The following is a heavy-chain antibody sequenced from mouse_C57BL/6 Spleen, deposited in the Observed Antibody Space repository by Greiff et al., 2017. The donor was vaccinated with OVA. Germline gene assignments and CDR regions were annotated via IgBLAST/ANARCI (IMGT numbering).Heavy chain of an antibody. V-gene: IGHV1-69*01. CDR1: GYTFTSYW. Sequence: VQLQQPGAELVMPGASVKLSCKASGYTFTSYWMHWVKQRPGQGLEWIGEIDPSDSYTNYNQKFKGKSTLTVDKSSSTAYMQLSSLTSEDSAVYYCATAQATDYAMGYWGQGTSVTVSS. CDR2: IDPSDSYT. D-gene: IGHD3-2*02. J-gene: IGHJ4*01. CDR3: ATAQATDYAMGY.